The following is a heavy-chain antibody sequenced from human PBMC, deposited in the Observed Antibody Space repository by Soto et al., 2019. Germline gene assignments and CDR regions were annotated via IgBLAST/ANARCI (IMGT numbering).Heavy chain of an antibody. D-gene: IGHD5-18*01. CDR1: GDXVSSNSGA. CDR3: AREDTAMVRLFDY. CDR2: TYYRSKWYN. Sequence: QXLSLTCAISGDXVSSNSGAWNWIRQSPSRGLEWLGSTYYRSKWYNDYAVSVKSRITINPDTSKNQFSLQLYSVTPEDTDVYYCAREDTAMVRLFDYWGQGTLGTVS. J-gene: IGHJ4*02. V-gene: IGHV6-1*01.